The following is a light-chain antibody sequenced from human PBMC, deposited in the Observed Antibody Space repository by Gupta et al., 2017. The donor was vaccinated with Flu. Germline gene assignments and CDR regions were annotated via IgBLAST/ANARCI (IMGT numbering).Light chain of an antibody. Sequence: VTISCTGTSSDVGGYNYVSWYQQHPGKAPKLMIYDVNKRPSGVPDRFSGSKSGNTASLTISGLQAEDESDYYCCSYAGSYTWVFGGGTKLTVL. J-gene: IGLJ3*02. CDR2: DVN. CDR1: SSDVGGYNY. CDR3: CSYAGSYTWV. V-gene: IGLV2-11*01.